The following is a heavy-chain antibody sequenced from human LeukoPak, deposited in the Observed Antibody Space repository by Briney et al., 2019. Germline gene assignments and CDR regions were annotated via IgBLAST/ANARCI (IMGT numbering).Heavy chain of an antibody. J-gene: IGHJ6*02. D-gene: IGHD2-15*01. CDR3: AGKVVVAANYGMDV. CDR1: GGSISSGDYY. Sequence: PSETLSLTCTVSGGSISSGDYYWSWIRQPPGTGLEWIGYIYYSGSTYYNPSLKSRVTISVDTSKNQFSLKLSSVTAADTAVYYCAGKVVVAANYGMDVWGQGTTVTVSS. CDR2: IYYSGST. V-gene: IGHV4-30-4*01.